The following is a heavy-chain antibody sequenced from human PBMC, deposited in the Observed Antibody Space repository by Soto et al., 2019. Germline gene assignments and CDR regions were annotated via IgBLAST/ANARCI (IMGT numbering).Heavy chain of an antibody. CDR2: IYYSGST. CDR1: GGSISSSSYY. Sequence: SETLSLTCTVSGGSISSSSYYWGWIRQPPGKGLEWIGSIYYSGSTYYNPSLKSRVTISVDTSKNQFSLKLSSVTAADTAVYYCARRGGSPICTNGVCYFDYWGQGTLVTISS. CDR3: ARRGGSPICTNGVCYFDY. J-gene: IGHJ4*02. D-gene: IGHD2-8*01. V-gene: IGHV4-39*01.